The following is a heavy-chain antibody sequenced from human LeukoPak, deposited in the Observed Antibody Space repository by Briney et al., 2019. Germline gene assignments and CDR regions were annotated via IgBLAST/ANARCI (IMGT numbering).Heavy chain of an antibody. CDR1: GGSISSSSYY. V-gene: IGHV4-39*01. CDR3: ARRIAVAGTAFDY. Sequence: PSETLPLTCTVSGGSISSSSYYWGWIRQPPGKGLEWIGSIYYSGSTYYNPSLKSRVTISVDTSKNQFSLKLSSVTAADTAVYYCARRIAVAGTAFDYWGQGTLVTVSS. D-gene: IGHD6-19*01. J-gene: IGHJ4*02. CDR2: IYYSGST.